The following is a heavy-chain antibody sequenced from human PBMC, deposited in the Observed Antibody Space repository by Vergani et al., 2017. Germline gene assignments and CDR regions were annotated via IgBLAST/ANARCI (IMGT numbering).Heavy chain of an antibody. CDR2: MNPNSGNT. CDR1: GYTFTSCD. J-gene: IGHJ5*02. Sequence: QVQLVQSGAEVKTPGASVPISYKASGYTFTSCDIHGVRQATGQGLEWMGWMNPNSGNTGYAQQFQGRVTMTRNTTISTAYMELSSLRSEDTAVYFCARGRYGSWSYFLGGSCPWGQGTLVTVSS. V-gene: IGHV1-8*01. D-gene: IGHD3-10*01. CDR3: ARGRYGSWSYFLGGSCP.